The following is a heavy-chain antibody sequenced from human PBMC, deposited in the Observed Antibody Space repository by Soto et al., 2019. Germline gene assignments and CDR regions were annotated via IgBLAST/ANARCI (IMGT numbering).Heavy chain of an antibody. V-gene: IGHV4-30-2*01. Sequence: TLPLTWAVSGGSISSGGYSWSWIRQPPGKGLEWIGYIYHSGSTYYNPSLKSRVTISVDRSKNQFSLKLSSVTAADTAVYYCARLGGYYQALDSWGQGTLVTVSS. CDR1: GGSISSGGYS. CDR2: IYHSGST. CDR3: ARLGGYYQALDS. D-gene: IGHD3-3*01. J-gene: IGHJ4*02.